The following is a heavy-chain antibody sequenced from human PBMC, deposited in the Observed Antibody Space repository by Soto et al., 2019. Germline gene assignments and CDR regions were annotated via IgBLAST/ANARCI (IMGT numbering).Heavy chain of an antibody. D-gene: IGHD6-25*01. CDR2: FSAFNGDT. CDR1: GYTFTSYG. CDR3: AREAGWQRMVPYD. V-gene: IGHV1-18*04. Sequence: QVQLVQSGTEVKKPGASVNVSCKAFGYTFTSYGFSWVRQVPGQGLEWLGGFSAFNGDTQYAQTMKGRLTVTTDTSTTTVHMELRSLTPADTAVYYCAREAGWQRMVPYDWGQGTLVTVS. J-gene: IGHJ4*02.